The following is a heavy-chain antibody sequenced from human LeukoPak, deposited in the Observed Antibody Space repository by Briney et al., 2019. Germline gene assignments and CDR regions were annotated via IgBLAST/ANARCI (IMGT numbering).Heavy chain of an antibody. J-gene: IGHJ4*02. Sequence: GGSLRLSCAASGFTFSSYEMIRVRQAPGEGLEWVSYIGSSGSTRYYTDSVKGRFLISRDNAKNSLFLQMNSLRAEDTAVYYCARDPNPAHWGQGTLVTVSS. V-gene: IGHV3-48*03. CDR1: GFTFSSYE. CDR3: ARDPNPAH. CDR2: IGSSGSTR.